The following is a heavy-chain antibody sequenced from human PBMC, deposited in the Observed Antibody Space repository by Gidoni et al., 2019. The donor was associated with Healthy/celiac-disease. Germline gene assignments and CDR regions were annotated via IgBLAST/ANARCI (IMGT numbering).Heavy chain of an antibody. V-gene: IGHV3-53*01. Sequence: EVQLVESGGGLIEPGGSLSLSCEASGFTVSSNYMSWVRQAPGKGLEWVSFIYRGGSTYYADSVKGRFTISRDNSQNTLSLHMNSLSAEDTAVYYCARETQGFRDWYFDLWGRGTLVTVSS. CDR1: GFTVSSNY. D-gene: IGHD3-10*01. J-gene: IGHJ2*01. CDR2: IYRGGST. CDR3: ARETQGFRDWYFDL.